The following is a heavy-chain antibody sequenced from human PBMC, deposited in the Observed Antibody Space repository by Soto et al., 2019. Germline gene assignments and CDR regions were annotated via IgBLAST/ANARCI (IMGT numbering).Heavy chain of an antibody. CDR3: VRMASSGTLNWFDP. V-gene: IGHV1-8*01. CDR1: ESTFMKYH. J-gene: IGHJ5*02. CDR2: MNPNSGNT. D-gene: IGHD1-1*01. Sequence: GASVKVSCKASESTFMKYHISWVRQATGQGLEWMGWMNPNSGNTGYALKFQGRVSMTRNTSIYTVYLELSSLASDDTAVYYCVRMASSGTLNWFDPWGQGTLVTVSS.